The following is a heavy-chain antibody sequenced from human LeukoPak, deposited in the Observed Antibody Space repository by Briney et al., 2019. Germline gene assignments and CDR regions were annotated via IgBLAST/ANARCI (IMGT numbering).Heavy chain of an antibody. V-gene: IGHV3-21*04. J-gene: IGHJ4*02. CDR2: ISSSSSYI. CDR3: AKDSRRFDY. Sequence: GGSLRLSCAASGFTFSSYSMNWARQAPGKGLEWVSSISSSSSYIYYADSVKGRFTISRDNSKNTLYLQMNSLRAEDTAVYYCAKDSRRFDYWGQGTLVTVSS. CDR1: GFTFSSYS.